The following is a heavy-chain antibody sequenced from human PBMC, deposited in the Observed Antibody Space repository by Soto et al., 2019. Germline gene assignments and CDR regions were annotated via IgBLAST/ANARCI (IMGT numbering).Heavy chain of an antibody. CDR1: GGSISSGDYY. Sequence: QVQLQESGPGLVKPSLTLSLTCTVSGGSISSGDYYRSWIRQPPGKGLEWIGYIYYSGSTYYNPSLKSLVTISVDTSKNQFSLKLSSVTAADTAVYYCARELGYLHAFDIWGQGTMVTVAS. J-gene: IGHJ3*02. CDR2: IYYSGST. CDR3: ARELGYLHAFDI. D-gene: IGHD3-16*01. V-gene: IGHV4-30-4*01.